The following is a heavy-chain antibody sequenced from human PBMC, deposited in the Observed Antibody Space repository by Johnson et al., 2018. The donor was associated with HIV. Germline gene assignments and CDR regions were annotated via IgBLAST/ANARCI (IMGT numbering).Heavy chain of an antibody. D-gene: IGHD4-17*01. Sequence: VQLVESGGGVVQPGGSLRLSCVASGFTFSSYGMHWVRQAPGKGLEWVANIKEDGSEIYYVDSVKGRFTISRDNAKNSLFLQMNSLRAEDTAVYYCARDSVDHGDYRGAFDIWGQGTMVTVSS. CDR2: IKEDGSEI. CDR3: ARDSVDHGDYRGAFDI. CDR1: GFTFSSYG. V-gene: IGHV3-7*01. J-gene: IGHJ3*02.